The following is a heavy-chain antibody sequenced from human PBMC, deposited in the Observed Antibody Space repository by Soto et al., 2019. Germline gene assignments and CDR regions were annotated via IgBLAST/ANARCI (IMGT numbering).Heavy chain of an antibody. J-gene: IGHJ3*02. CDR3: TRHRNFWADHMTAAVSNDGFDI. CDR1: A. V-gene: IGHV3-73*01. Sequence: GGSLRLSCAASAIHWVRQSSGKGLEWVGRIKDKGNNYAIAYAASVTGRFTVSRDDSKNTAYLQINSLKIEDTAIYFCTRHRNFWADHMTAAVSNDGFDIWGQGTMVTVSS. D-gene: IGHD2-21*02. CDR2: IKDKGNNYAI.